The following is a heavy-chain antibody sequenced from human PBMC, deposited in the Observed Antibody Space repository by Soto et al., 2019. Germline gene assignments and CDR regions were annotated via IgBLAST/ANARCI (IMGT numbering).Heavy chain of an antibody. D-gene: IGHD1-26*01. J-gene: IGHJ5*02. V-gene: IGHV4-39*01. CDR1: GGSMSSSSYY. Sequence: QLHLQESGPGLVKPSETLSLTCTVSGGSMSSSSYYWGWIRQPPGKGLEWIGSIYYGESAYHNPSLKSRVTMSIDTPKNQFSLKLSSVTAADTALYYCVRSYSPYNWFDPWGQGTLVTVSS. CDR3: VRSYSPYNWFDP. CDR2: IYYGESA.